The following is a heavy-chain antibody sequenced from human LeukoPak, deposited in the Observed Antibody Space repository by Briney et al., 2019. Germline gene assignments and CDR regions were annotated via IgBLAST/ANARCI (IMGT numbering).Heavy chain of an antibody. CDR2: IYYSGST. D-gene: IGHD3-22*01. J-gene: IGHJ3*02. CDR3: ARTYYYDSSGYYSDAFDI. V-gene: IGHV4-59*01. CDR1: GGSISSYY. Sequence: SETLSLTCTVPGGSISSYYWSWIRQPPGKGLEWIGYIYYSGSTNYNPSLKSRVTISVDTSKNQFSLKLSSVTAADTAVYYCARTYYYDSSGYYSDAFDIWGQGTMVTVSS.